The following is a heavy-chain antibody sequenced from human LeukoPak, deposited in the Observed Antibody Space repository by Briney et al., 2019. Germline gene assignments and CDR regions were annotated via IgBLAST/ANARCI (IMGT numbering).Heavy chain of an antibody. Sequence: GGSLRLSCAASGFTFSNAWMSWVRQAPGKGLEWVGRIKSKTDGGTTDYAAPVKGRFTISRDDSKNTLYLQMNSLKTEDTAVYYCTTAVDTYYYGSGSPEDYWGQGTLVTVSS. V-gene: IGHV3-15*01. CDR3: TTAVDTYYYGSGSPEDY. CDR2: IKSKTDGGTT. D-gene: IGHD3-10*01. J-gene: IGHJ4*02. CDR1: GFTFSNAW.